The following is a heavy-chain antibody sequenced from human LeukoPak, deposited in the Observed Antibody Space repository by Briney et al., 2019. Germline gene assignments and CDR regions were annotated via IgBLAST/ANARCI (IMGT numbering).Heavy chain of an antibody. D-gene: IGHD2-2*01. V-gene: IGHV3-23*01. J-gene: IGHJ4*02. CDR1: GFTFSSYA. CDR2: ISGSGGST. Sequence: GGSLRLSCAASGFTFSSYAMSWVRQAPGKGLECVSAISGSGGSTYYADSVKGRFTISRDNSKNTLYLQMNSLRAEDTAVYYCAKGGYCSSTSCPVWVGYWGQGTLVTVSS. CDR3: AKGGYCSSTSCPVWVGY.